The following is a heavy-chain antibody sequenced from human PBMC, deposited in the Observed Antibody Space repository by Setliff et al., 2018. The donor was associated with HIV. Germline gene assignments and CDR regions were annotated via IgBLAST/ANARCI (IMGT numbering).Heavy chain of an antibody. CDR1: GYTFTNYD. Sequence: GASVKVSCKPSGYTFTNYDINWVRQAAGQGLEWMGWMNPDSRNTGYAQRFEGSVTMTWDTSISTAYMELNNVKFEDTAIYYCARARTDYYDRPRRSHYYIDVWARGATVTVSS. V-gene: IGHV1-8*02. D-gene: IGHD3-22*01. J-gene: IGHJ6*03. CDR2: MNPDSRNT. CDR3: ARARTDYYDRPRRSHYYIDV.